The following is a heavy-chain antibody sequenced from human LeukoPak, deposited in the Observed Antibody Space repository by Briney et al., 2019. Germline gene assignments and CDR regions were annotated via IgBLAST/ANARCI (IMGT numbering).Heavy chain of an antibody. CDR2: IIPILGIA. CDR3: ARDIDGYSSSWYSDY. Sequence: SVKVSCKASGGTFSSYAISWVRQAPGQGLEWMGRIIPILGIANYAQKFQGRVTITADKSTSTAHMELSSLRSEDTAVYYCARDIDGYSSSWYSDYWGQGTLVTVSS. D-gene: IGHD6-13*01. CDR1: GGTFSSYA. J-gene: IGHJ4*02. V-gene: IGHV1-69*04.